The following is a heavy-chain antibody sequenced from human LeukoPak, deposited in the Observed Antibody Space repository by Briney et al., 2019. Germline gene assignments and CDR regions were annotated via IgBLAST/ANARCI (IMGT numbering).Heavy chain of an antibody. V-gene: IGHV1-46*01. CDR2: INPTGTRT. J-gene: IGHJ5*02. CDR3: ARDNSVGGIAWWFDP. D-gene: IGHD1-26*01. Sequence: ASVKVSCKASGYTLINHWMHWVRQAPGQGLEWVGLINPTGTRTLYAQKFQGRITLTRDMSTTTDYMELSSLTSEDTAVYYCARDNSVGGIAWWFDPWGQGTLVTVSS. CDR1: GYTLINHW.